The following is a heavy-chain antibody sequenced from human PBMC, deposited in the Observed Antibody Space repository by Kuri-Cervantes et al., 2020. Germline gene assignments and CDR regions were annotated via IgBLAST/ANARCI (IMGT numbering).Heavy chain of an antibody. Sequence: GSLRLSCTVSGGSSSSYYWSWIRQPPGKGLEWIGYIYYSGSTNYNPSLKSRVTISVDTSKNQFSLKLSSVTAADTAVYYCAREYEYASFDYWGQGTLVTVSS. CDR3: AREYEYASFDY. CDR2: IYYSGST. D-gene: IGHD2/OR15-2a*01. CDR1: GGSSSSYY. V-gene: IGHV4-59*01. J-gene: IGHJ4*02.